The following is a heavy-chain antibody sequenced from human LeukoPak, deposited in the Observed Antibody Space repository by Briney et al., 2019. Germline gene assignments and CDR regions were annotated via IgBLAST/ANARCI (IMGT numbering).Heavy chain of an antibody. J-gene: IGHJ6*03. CDR2: ISGSGGST. CDR1: GFTFSSYA. Sequence: GGSLRLSCAASGFTFSSYAMSWVRQAPGKGLEWVSAISGSGGSTYYADSVKGRFTISRDNSKNTLYLQMNSLRAEDTAVYYCAKAGGLSTSCLSCYYYYYMDVWGKGTTVTVSS. V-gene: IGHV3-23*01. D-gene: IGHD2-2*01. CDR3: AKAGGLSTSCLSCYYYYYMDV.